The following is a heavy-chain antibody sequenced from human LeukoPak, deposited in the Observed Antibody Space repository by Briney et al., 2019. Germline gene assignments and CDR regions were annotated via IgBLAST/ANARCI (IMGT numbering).Heavy chain of an antibody. D-gene: IGHD3-3*01. CDR3: ARGGFLITIFGVVISEAFDI. Sequence: SETLSLTCTVSGGSINNYYWSWIRQPPGKGLEWIGYIYSSGSTNYNPSLKSRVTISVDTSKNQFSLKLSSVTAADTAVYYCARGGFLITIFGVVISEAFDIWGQGTMVTVSS. CDR1: GGSINNYY. J-gene: IGHJ3*02. CDR2: IYSSGST. V-gene: IGHV4-59*01.